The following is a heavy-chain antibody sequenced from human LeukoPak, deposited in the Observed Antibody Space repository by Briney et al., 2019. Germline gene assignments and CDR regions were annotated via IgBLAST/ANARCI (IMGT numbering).Heavy chain of an antibody. CDR1: GVSFSGYY. Sequence: SETLSLTCAVYGVSFSGYYWSWIRQPPGKGLEWIGEINHSGSTNYNPSLKSRVTISVDTSKNQFSLKLSSVTAADTAVYYCASRDTATGLDWGQGTLVTVSS. J-gene: IGHJ4*02. CDR3: ASRDTATGLD. CDR2: INHSGST. D-gene: IGHD5-18*01. V-gene: IGHV4-34*01.